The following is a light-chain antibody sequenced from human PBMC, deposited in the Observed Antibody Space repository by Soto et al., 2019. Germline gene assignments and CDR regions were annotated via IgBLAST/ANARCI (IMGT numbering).Light chain of an antibody. V-gene: IGKV3-15*01. CDR2: RAS. J-gene: IGKJ1*01. CDR3: LQYHNLWA. CDR1: QNIYSN. Sequence: IVMTQSPATLSVSPGERVTLSCRASQNIYSNIAWYQQRPGQAPRLLIYRASTRATGVPARFSGSGSGTDFTLPSSSLQSEDFTVYSCLQYHNLWAFGQGTKVEIK.